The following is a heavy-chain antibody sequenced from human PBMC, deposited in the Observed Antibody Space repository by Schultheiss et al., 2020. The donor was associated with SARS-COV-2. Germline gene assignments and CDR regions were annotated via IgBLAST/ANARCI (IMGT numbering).Heavy chain of an antibody. CDR2: IYYSGST. J-gene: IGHJ2*01. D-gene: IGHD2-2*01. CDR1: GGSFSGYY. CDR3: ARVRGYCSSASCYAQRYFDL. V-gene: IGHV4-59*12. Sequence: SETLSLTCAVYGGSFSGYYWSWIRQPPGKGLEWIGYIYYSGSTNYNPSLKSRVTISVDTSENQFSLMLSSVTAADTAVYYCARVRGYCSSASCYAQRYFDLWGRGTLVTVSS.